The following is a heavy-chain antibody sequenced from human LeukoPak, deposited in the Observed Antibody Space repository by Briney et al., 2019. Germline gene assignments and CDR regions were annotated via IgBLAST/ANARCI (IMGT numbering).Heavy chain of an antibody. J-gene: IGHJ4*02. V-gene: IGHV3-48*03. D-gene: IGHD3-10*01. CDR3: ARDRVDY. CDR1: GFTFSSYE. CDR2: ISSSGSLI. Sequence: PGGSLRLSCAASGFTFSSYEMNGVRGAPGRGLEWVSYISSSGSLIYYADSVKGRFTISSDDDKNSLYLQVNSLRAEDTAVYYCARDRVDYWGRGTLVTVSS.